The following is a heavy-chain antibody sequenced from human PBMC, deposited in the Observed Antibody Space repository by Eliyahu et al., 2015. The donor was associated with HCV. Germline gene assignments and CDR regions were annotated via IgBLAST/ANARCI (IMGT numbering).Heavy chain of an antibody. CDR1: GGSVSSGTSY. V-gene: IGHV4-39*01. CDR3: ASHHGLIQLWLT. CDR2: LYYAGST. J-gene: IGHJ4*02. Sequence: QLQLQQSGPGVVKPSETLSLTCXVSGGSVSSGTSYWGWIRQPPGKGLEWIGTLYYAGSTYYSPSLKSRVTISVDTSKNQFSLKLTSVTAADTAVYYCASHHGLIQLWLTWGQGTLVTVSS. D-gene: IGHD5-18*01.